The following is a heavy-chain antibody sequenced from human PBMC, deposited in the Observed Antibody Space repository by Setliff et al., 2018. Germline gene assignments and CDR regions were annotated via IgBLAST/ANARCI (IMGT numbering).Heavy chain of an antibody. CDR2: IYHDGNT. J-gene: IGHJ5*02. V-gene: IGHV4-4*02. CDR1: GVSVNSLTW. D-gene: IGHD2-2*01. Sequence: LSLTCAVSGVSVNSLTWWSWVRQPPGKGLEWIGHIYHDGNTKYNPSVNYNPSLKSRVTISIDKSKNQFSLNLSSVTAADTAVYYCARGGERYHAASWGQGLLVTVSS. CDR3: ARGGERYHAAS.